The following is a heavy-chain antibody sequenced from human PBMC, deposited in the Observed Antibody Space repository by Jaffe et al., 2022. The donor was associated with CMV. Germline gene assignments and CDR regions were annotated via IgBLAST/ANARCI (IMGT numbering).Heavy chain of an antibody. CDR2: ISSSSSNI. Sequence: EVQVVESGGGLVKPGGSLRLSCAASGFSFSIYTMNWVRQAPGKGLEWVSSISSSSSNIYYVDSVKGRFTISRDNAKNSLYLQMNSLRAEDTAVYYCASSGGSGSTPVFDYWGRGTLVTVSS. CDR3: ASSGGSGSTPVFDY. D-gene: IGHD3-10*01. J-gene: IGHJ4*02. CDR1: GFSFSIYT. V-gene: IGHV3-21*01.